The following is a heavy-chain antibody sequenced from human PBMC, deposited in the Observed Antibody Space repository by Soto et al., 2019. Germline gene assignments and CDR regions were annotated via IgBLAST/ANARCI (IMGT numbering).Heavy chain of an antibody. CDR1: GYTFTSYG. V-gene: IGHV1-18*01. D-gene: IGHD3-16*01. CDR2: INTYNGNT. Sequence: QVQLVQSGAEVKNPGASVKVSCKASGYTFTSYGIGWARQAPGQGLEWMGWINTYNGNTNYAQNVQGRVTLTTDTSTSTVYMELRSLRSNDTAIYYCAMVDVYVTPSPQDVWGQGTTVIVSS. CDR3: AMVDVYVTPSPQDV. J-gene: IGHJ6*02.